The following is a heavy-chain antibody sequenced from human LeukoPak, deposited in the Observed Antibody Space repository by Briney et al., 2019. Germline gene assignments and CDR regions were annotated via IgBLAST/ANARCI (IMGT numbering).Heavy chain of an antibody. Sequence: GGSLRLSCTASGFAFTSYSMNWVRQAPGKGLEWISYISTTTTTIYYADSVKGRFIISRDDARNSLYLQMNSLRAEDTAVYYCARDRAAPTWYFDLWGRGTLVTVSS. CDR2: ISTTTTTI. D-gene: IGHD2-15*01. V-gene: IGHV3-48*01. J-gene: IGHJ2*01. CDR1: GFAFTSYS. CDR3: ARDRAAPTWYFDL.